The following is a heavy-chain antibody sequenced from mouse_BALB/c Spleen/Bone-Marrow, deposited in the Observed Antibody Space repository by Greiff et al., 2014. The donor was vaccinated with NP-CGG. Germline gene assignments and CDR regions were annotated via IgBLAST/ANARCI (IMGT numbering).Heavy chain of an antibody. CDR2: IAPGSGST. CDR3: ARFPFYYGSSFYYSDY. J-gene: IGHJ2*01. Sequence: DLVKPGASVKLSCKASGYTFTSYWINWIKQRPGQGLEWIGRIAPGSGSTYYNEMFKGKATLTVDTSSSTAYIQLSSLSSEDSAVYFCARFPFYYGSSFYYSDYWGQGTTLTASS. V-gene: IGHV1S41*01. CDR1: GYTFTSYW. D-gene: IGHD1-1*01.